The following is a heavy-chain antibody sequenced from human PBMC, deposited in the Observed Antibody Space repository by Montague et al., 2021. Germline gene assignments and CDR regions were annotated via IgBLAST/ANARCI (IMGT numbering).Heavy chain of an antibody. CDR2: SIT. J-gene: IGHJ4*02. V-gene: IGHV3-30*02. CDR3: ATSGSYQHDPFDY. Sequence: SITYYPDSVKGRFTISRANSKNTLYLQMNSLRAEDTALYYCATSGSYQHDPFDYWGQGTLVIVS. D-gene: IGHD2-2*01.